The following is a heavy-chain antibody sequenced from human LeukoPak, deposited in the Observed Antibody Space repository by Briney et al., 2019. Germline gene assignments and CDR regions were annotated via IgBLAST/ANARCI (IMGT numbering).Heavy chain of an antibody. CDR2: TYYRSKWLS. J-gene: IGHJ4*02. Sequence: SQTLSLTCAISGDSVSNNSTAWNWIRQSPSRGLEWLGRTYYRSKWLSNYALSVKSRVTIKPDTSKNQFSLQLHSVTPEDTAMYYCAREGSYCIDNRCYSEGFDYWGQGTLVTVSS. CDR3: AREGSYCIDNRCYSEGFDY. CDR1: GDSVSNNSTA. V-gene: IGHV6-1*01. D-gene: IGHD2-15*01.